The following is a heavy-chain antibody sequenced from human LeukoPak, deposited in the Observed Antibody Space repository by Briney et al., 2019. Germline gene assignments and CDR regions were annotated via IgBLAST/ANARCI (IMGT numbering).Heavy chain of an antibody. CDR3: ASKNPFTERTYGMDV. CDR1: GGPISSYY. V-gene: IGHV4-59*05. D-gene: IGHD1-1*01. Sequence: PSETLSLTCTVSGGPISSYYWSWIRQPPGKGLEWIGSIYYSGSTYYNPSLKSRVTISVDTSKNQFSLKLSSVTAADTAVYYCASKNPFTERTYGMDVWGQGTTVTVSS. J-gene: IGHJ6*02. CDR2: IYYSGST.